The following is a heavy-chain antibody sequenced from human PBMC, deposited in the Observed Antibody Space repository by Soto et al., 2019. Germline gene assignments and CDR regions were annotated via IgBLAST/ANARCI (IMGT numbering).Heavy chain of an antibody. CDR2: ISRSGTTM. Sequence: GGSLRLSCAASGFIFSRYNMHWVRQAPGKGLEWLSYISRSGTTMYYADSVRGRFPISRDNAKNSLYLLINTLRVEDTAVYYCARPDYYDTTGYFEDWGQGSRVTVAS. V-gene: IGHV3-48*01. J-gene: IGHJ4*02. CDR3: ARPDYYDTTGYFED. CDR1: GFIFSRYN. D-gene: IGHD3-22*01.